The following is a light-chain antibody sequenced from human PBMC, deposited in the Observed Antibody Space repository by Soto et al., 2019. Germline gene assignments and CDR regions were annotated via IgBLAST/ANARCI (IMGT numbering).Light chain of an antibody. J-gene: IGKJ1*01. CDR2: GAS. CDR3: QQYGDSPTWT. V-gene: IGKV3-20*01. CDR1: QSVSSDD. Sequence: EIVLTQSPGTLSLSPGERATLSCRASQSVSSDDLAWYQQKPGQAPRLLMSGASSRATGIPDRFSGSGSGTDFTLTISRLEPEDFAVYYCQQYGDSPTWTFGQGTKVEIK.